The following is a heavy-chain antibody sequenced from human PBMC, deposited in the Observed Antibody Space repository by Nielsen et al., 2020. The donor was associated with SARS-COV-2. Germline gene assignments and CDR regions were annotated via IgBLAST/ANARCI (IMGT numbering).Heavy chain of an antibody. CDR3: AREGTGRYCSSTSCYVFDY. Sequence: SETLSLTCTVSGGSISSGDYYWSWIRQPPGKGLEWIGYIYYSGSTYYNPSLKSRVTISVDTSKNHFSLKLSSVTAADTAVYYCAREGTGRYCSSTSCYVFDYWGQGTLVTVSS. CDR1: GGSISSGDYY. V-gene: IGHV4-30-4*01. J-gene: IGHJ4*02. D-gene: IGHD2-2*01. CDR2: IYYSGST.